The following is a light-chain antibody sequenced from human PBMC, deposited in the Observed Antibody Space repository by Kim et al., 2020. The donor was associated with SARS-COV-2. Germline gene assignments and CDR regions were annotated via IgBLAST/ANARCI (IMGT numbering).Light chain of an antibody. J-gene: IGKJ5*01. V-gene: IGKV1-5*01. Sequence: ASVGDRVTITCRASQSINNWLAWYQQKPGKAPNLLISDASSLKSGVPSRFSGSGSGTESTLTISSLQPDDFATYYCQQYTSYSITFGQGTRLEIK. CDR1: QSINNW. CDR3: QQYTSYSIT. CDR2: DAS.